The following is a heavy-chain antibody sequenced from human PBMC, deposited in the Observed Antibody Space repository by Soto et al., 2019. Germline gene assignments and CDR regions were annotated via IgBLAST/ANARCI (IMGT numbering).Heavy chain of an antibody. V-gene: IGHV1-18*04. CDR1: GYTFTSYG. CDR3: ARDEQLQYPTRYYYYGMDV. CDR2: ISAYNGNT. Sequence: QVQLVQSGAEVKKPGASVKISCKASGYTFTSYGISWVRQAPGQGLEWMGWISAYNGNTNYAQKLQGRVTMTTDTSTSTAYMELRSLRSDDTAVYYCARDEQLQYPTRYYYYGMDVWGQGTTVTVSS. J-gene: IGHJ6*02. D-gene: IGHD4-4*01.